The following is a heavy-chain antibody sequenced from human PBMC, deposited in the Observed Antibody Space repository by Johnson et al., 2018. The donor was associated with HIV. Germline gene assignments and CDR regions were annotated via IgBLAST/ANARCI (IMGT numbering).Heavy chain of an antibody. CDR3: ARGRIYGAFAFDI. CDR1: GCTVSNNY. V-gene: IGHV3-53*01. D-gene: IGHD3-10*01. J-gene: IGHJ3*02. Sequence: VQLVESGGGLVQSGGSLRVSCAASGCTVSNNYMSRVRQAPGKGLEWVSLIYSGGGTYYADSVKGRFTISRENAKNSLYLQMNSLRAEDTAVYYCARGRIYGAFAFDIWGQGTMVTVSS. CDR2: IYSGGGT.